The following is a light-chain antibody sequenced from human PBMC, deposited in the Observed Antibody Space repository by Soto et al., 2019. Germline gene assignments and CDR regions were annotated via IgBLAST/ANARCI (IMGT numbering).Light chain of an antibody. V-gene: IGLV2-23*02. CDR2: EVT. CDR3: CSYASGSTVEV. J-gene: IGLJ2*01. Sequence: QSALTQPASVTGSPGQSITISFTGTSRDVGTYNLVSWYQQHPGKAPRLMIYEVTKRPSGVSDRFSASKSGNTASLTISGLQAEDEAEYCYCSYASGSTVEVVGEGTKLAVL. CDR1: SRDVGTYNL.